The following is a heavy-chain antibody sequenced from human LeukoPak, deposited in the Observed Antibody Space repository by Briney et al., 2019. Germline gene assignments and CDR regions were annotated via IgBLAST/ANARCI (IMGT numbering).Heavy chain of an antibody. CDR3: ARDGSLGYYDSSGYYSY. Sequence: PSETLSLTCTVSGGSISSSSYYWGWIRQPPDKGLEWIGSIYYSGSTYYNPSLKSRVSISLDTSKNQFPLKLSSVTAADTAVYYCARDGSLGYYDSSGYYSYWGQGILVTVSS. V-gene: IGHV4-39*06. J-gene: IGHJ4*02. D-gene: IGHD3-22*01. CDR2: IYYSGST. CDR1: GGSISSSSYY.